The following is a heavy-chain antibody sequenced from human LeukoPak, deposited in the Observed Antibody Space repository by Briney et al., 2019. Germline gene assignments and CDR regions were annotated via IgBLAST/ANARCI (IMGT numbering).Heavy chain of an antibody. D-gene: IGHD1-20*01. J-gene: IGHJ4*02. Sequence: GGSLRLSCAASGFTFSSYAMSWVRQAPGKGLEWVSAISGSGGGTYYADSVKGRFTISRDNSKNTLYLQRNSLRAEDTAVYYCAKTLLITGTTAASGGHWGQGTLVTVSS. V-gene: IGHV3-23*01. CDR2: ISGSGGGT. CDR1: GFTFSSYA. CDR3: AKTLLITGTTAASGGH.